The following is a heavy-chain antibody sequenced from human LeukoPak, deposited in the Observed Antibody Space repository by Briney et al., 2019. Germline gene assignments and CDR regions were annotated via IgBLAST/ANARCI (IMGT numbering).Heavy chain of an antibody. J-gene: IGHJ3*02. CDR2: IDSGDSR. CDR3: ARKKTTVTYDGFDI. Sequence: HSGGSLRLSCAASGFTVNSIYMTWVRQAPGKGLEWVSVIDSGDSRYYADSVKGRFTISRDNSKNTLYLEVNSLRVEDTAVYYCARKKTTVTYDGFDIWGQGTMVAVSS. D-gene: IGHD4-17*01. CDR1: GFTVNSIY. V-gene: IGHV3-53*01.